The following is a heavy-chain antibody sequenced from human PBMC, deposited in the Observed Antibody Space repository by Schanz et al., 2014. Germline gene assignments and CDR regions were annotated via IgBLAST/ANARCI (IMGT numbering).Heavy chain of an antibody. Sequence: EVQLVESGGGLVQPGGSLRLSCASSGFSFTTYAMSWVRQAPGKGLEWVSSISSGGGSTYYADSVKGRFTISRDNAENTLFLQMNSLRAEDTAVYYCARKVVATIGGYYDNWGQGTLVTVSS. D-gene: IGHD5-12*01. CDR1: GFSFTTYA. J-gene: IGHJ4*02. CDR2: ISSGGGST. CDR3: ARKVVATIGGYYDN. V-gene: IGHV3-23*04.